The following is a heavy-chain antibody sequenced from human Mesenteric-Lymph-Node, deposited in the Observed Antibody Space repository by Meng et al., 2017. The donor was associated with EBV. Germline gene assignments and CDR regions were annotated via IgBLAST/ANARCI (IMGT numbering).Heavy chain of an antibody. CDR1: GFTFTDYY. J-gene: IGHJ4*02. CDR3: ARRGSGHYPLDY. CDR2: ISISSGNI. Sequence: QVRLVESGGGLVKPGGSLRLSCAASGFTFTDYYMNWIRQAPGKGLEWLSYISISSGNIYYADSVKGRFTISRDNAKNSLYLQMNSLRAEDTAVYYCARRGSGHYPLDYWGQGTLVTVSS. D-gene: IGHD3-22*01. V-gene: IGHV3-11*01.